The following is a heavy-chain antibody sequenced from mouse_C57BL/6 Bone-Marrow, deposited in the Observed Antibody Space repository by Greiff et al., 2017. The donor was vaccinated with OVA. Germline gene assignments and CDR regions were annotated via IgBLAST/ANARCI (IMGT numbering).Heavy chain of an antibody. J-gene: IGHJ4*01. CDR1: GISITTGNYR. CDR3: ARVLREDAMDY. D-gene: IGHD1-1*01. V-gene: IGHV3-5*01. Sequence: VQLKQSGPGLVKPSQTVFLTCTVTGISITTGNYRWSWIRQFPGNKLEWIGYIYYSGTITYNPSLTSRTTITRDTPKNQFFLEMNSLTAEDTATYYCARVLREDAMDYWGQGTSVTVSS. CDR2: IYYSGTI.